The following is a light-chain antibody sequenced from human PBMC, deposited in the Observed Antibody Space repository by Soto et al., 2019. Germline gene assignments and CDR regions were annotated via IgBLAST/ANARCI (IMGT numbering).Light chain of an antibody. CDR3: QQRSNWPPLT. Sequence: EIALTQSPATLSLSPGERATLSCRASQSVSSYLAWYQQKPGQAPRLLIYDVSNRATGIPARFSGSGSGTDFTLTISSLEPEDFAVYYCQQRSNWPPLTFGGGTKVEIK. CDR1: QSVSSY. CDR2: DVS. J-gene: IGKJ4*01. V-gene: IGKV3-11*01.